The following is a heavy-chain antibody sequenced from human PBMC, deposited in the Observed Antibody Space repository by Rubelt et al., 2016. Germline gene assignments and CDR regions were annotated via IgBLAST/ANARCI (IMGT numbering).Heavy chain of an antibody. V-gene: IGHV3-48*01. J-gene: IGHJ4*02. Sequence: ISSSSSTIYYADSVKGRFTISRDNSKNTLYLQMNSLRAEDTAVYYCARDRDYGGNVLDYWGQGTLVTVSS. D-gene: IGHD4-23*01. CDR3: ARDRDYGGNVLDY. CDR2: ISSSSSTI.